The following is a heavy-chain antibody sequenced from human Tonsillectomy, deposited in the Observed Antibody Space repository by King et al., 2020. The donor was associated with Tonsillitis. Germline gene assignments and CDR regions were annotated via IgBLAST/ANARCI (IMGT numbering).Heavy chain of an antibody. CDR2: IYTSGTT. CDR3: AREYSDFLFDP. D-gene: IGHD3-3*01. Sequence: QLQESGPGLVKPSQTLSLTCTVSGGSISSGVYYWSWIRQPAGKGLEWIGRIYTSGTTNYNPSLRSRLTMSVDTTQNQFSLKLSSVTAADTAVYYCAREYSDFLFDPWGQGTLVTVSS. J-gene: IGHJ5*02. CDR1: GGSISSGVYY. V-gene: IGHV4-61*02.